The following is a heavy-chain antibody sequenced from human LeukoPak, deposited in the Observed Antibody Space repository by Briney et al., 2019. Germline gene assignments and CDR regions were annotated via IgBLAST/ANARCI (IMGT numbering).Heavy chain of an antibody. CDR2: ISYDGSNK. CDR3: ARADSGIAVAGYDY. D-gene: IGHD6-19*01. J-gene: IGHJ4*02. CDR1: GFTFSSYA. V-gene: IGHV3-30-3*01. Sequence: GGSLRLSCAASGFTFSSYAMHWVRQAPGKGLEWVAVISYDGSNKYYADSVKGRFTISRDNSKNTLYLQMNSLRAEDTAVYYCARADSGIAVAGYDYWGQGTLVTVSS.